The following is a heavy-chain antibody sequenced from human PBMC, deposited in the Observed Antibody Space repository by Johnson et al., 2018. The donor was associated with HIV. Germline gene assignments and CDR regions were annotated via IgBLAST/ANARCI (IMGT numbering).Heavy chain of an antibody. Sequence: VQLVESGGGLVQPGGSLRLSCAASGFSFSSYWMSWVRQAPGKGLQWVANIKQDGNEKYYVDSVKDRFSISRDNAKNSLHLQMNSLRAEDTAVYYCARLRSGNRAFDIWGQGTMVTVSS. CDR2: IKQDGNEK. CDR1: GFSFSSYW. V-gene: IGHV3-7*05. J-gene: IGHJ3*02. D-gene: IGHD2-15*01. CDR3: ARLRSGNRAFDI.